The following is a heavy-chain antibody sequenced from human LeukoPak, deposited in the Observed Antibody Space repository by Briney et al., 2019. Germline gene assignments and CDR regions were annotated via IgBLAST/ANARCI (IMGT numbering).Heavy chain of an antibody. Sequence: ASVKVSCKASGYTFSSYGFSWVRQAPGQGPEWMGWISGYNGNTNYAQKFQGRVTMTTDTSTSTAYMELRSLRSDDTAVYYCARDKDEYGYTKLVSYWGQGTLVTVSS. J-gene: IGHJ4*02. V-gene: IGHV1-18*01. D-gene: IGHD6-13*01. CDR1: GYTFSSYG. CDR3: ARDKDEYGYTKLVSY. CDR2: ISGYNGNT.